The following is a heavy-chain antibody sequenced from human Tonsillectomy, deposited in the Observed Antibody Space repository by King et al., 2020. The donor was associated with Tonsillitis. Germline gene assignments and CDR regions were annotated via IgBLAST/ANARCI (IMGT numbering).Heavy chain of an antibody. D-gene: IGHD5-18*01. V-gene: IGHV1-18*04. Sequence: QLVQSGAEVKKPGASVKVSCKASGYTFTSYGISWVRQAPGQGLEWMGWISAYNGNTNYAQKLQGRVTMTTDTSTSTAYMELRSLGSDDTAVYYCASRGDTAMVYSNAFDIWGQGKMVTVSS. J-gene: IGHJ3*02. CDR1: GYTFTSYG. CDR2: ISAYNGNT. CDR3: ASRGDTAMVYSNAFDI.